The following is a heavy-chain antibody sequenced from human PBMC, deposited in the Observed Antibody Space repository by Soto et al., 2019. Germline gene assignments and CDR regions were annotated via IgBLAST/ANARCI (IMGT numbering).Heavy chain of an antibody. Sequence: GGSLRLSCAASGFTFSSYEMNWVRQAPGKGLEWVSYISSSGSTIYYADSVKGRFTISRDNAKNSLYLQMNSLRAEDTAVYYCARVGVGGNSDYYYYGMDFWGQGTTVTFSS. CDR3: ARVGVGGNSDYYYYGMDF. J-gene: IGHJ6*02. D-gene: IGHD2-21*02. CDR2: ISSSGSTI. V-gene: IGHV3-48*03. CDR1: GFTFSSYE.